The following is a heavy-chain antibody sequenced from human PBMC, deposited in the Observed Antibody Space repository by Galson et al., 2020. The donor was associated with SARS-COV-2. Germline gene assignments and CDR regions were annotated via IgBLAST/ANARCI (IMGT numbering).Heavy chain of an antibody. J-gene: IGHJ6*02. CDR1: GYSITSGYY. D-gene: IGHD4-4*01. CDR2: IHQSGST. Sequence: SETLSLTCTVSGYSITSGYYWGWIRQPPGKGLEWIGSIHQSGSTSYNPSLKSRVTISVDTSKNQFSLKLSSVTAADTAVYYCAREWGTYSNFAAVYHYGMDVWGQGTTVTASS. V-gene: IGHV4-38-2*02. CDR3: AREWGTYSNFAAVYHYGMDV.